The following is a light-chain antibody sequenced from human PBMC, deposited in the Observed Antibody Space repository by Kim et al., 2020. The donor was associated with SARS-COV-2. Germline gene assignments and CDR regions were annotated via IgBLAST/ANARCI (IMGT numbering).Light chain of an antibody. V-gene: IGKV1-39*01. Sequence: DIQMTQSPSSLSASVGDRVTITCRASQSISSSLNWYQQKPGKAPKLLTYVASSLQSGVPSRFSGSGSGTDFTLTISSLQPEDFATYYCQQSYSTPRTFGQGTKLEI. CDR2: VAS. CDR3: QQSYSTPRT. J-gene: IGKJ2*01. CDR1: QSISSS.